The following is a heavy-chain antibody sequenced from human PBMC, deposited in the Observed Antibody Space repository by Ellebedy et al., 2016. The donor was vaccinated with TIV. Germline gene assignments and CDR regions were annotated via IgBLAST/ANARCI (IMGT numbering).Heavy chain of an antibody. CDR1: GGSISSYY. Sequence: MPSETLSLTCTVSGGSISSYYWSWIRQPPGKGLEWIGYIYYSGSTNYNPSLKSRVTISVDTSKNQFSMKLSSMTAADTAVYYCARDNDVKNAFDIWGQGTMVTVSS. D-gene: IGHD1-1*01. CDR3: ARDNDVKNAFDI. V-gene: IGHV4-59*01. J-gene: IGHJ3*02. CDR2: IYYSGST.